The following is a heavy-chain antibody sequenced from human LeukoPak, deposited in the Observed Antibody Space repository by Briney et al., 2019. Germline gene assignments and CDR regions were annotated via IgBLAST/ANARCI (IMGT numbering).Heavy chain of an antibody. CDR1: GFTFSGYA. D-gene: IGHD6-25*01. V-gene: IGHV3-23*01. CDR2: ISSGGSTI. Sequence: GGSLRLSCAASGFTFSGYAMSWVRQAPGKGLEWVSAISSGGSTIFYGDSVKGRFAVSRDNSENTLYLQLNSLRAEDTAVYYCAKATAATTYFDYWGQGILVTVSS. CDR3: AKATAATTYFDY. J-gene: IGHJ4*02.